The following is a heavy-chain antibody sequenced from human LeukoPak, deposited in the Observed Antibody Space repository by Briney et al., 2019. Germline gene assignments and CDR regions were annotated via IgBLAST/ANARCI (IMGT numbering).Heavy chain of an antibody. CDR3: ARGPWVVRDY. D-gene: IGHD6-6*01. V-gene: IGHV4-34*01. CDR2: INHSGST. CDR1: GGSFSGYY. J-gene: IGHJ4*02. Sequence: SSETLSLTCAVYGGSFSGYYWSWIRQPPGKGLEWIGEINHSGSTNYNPSLKSRVTISVDTSKNQFSLKLSSVTAADTAVYYCARGPWVVRDYWGQGTLVTVSS.